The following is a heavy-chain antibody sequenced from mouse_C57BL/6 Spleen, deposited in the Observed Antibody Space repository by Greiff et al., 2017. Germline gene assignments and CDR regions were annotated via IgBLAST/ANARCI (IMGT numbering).Heavy chain of an antibody. CDR2: IDPETGGT. J-gene: IGHJ2*01. D-gene: IGHD1-1*01. CDR1: GYTFTDYE. CDR3: VPSYYYGSSYP. Sequence: VKLQESGAELVRPGASVTLSCKASGYTFTDYEMHWVKQTPVHGLEWIGAIDPETGGTAYNQKFKGKAILTADKSSSTAYMELRSLTSEDSAVYYCVPSYYYGSSYPWGQGTTLTVSS. V-gene: IGHV1-15*01.